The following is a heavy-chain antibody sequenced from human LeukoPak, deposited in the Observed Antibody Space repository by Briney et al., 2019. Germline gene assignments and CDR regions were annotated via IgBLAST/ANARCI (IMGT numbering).Heavy chain of an antibody. J-gene: IGHJ4*02. CDR3: ARVLSSSGYCSGGSCYYFDY. CDR1: GASISSYY. CDR2: IYTSGST. V-gene: IGHV4-4*07. D-gene: IGHD2-15*01. Sequence: SETLSLTCTVSGASISSYYWSWIRQPAGKGLEWIGRIYTSGSTNYNPSLKSRVTMSVDTSKNRFSLRLSSVTAADTAVYYCARVLSSSGYCSGGSCYYFDYWGQGTLVTVSS.